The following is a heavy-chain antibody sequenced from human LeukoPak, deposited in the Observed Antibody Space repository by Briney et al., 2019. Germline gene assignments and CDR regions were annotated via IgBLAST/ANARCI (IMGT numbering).Heavy chain of an antibody. CDR1: GGSFSGYY. J-gene: IGHJ6*04. CDR2: INHSGST. D-gene: IGHD5-18*01. Sequence: SETLSLTRAVYGGSFSGYYWSWIRQPPGKGLEWIGEINHSGSTNYNPSLKSRVTISVDTSKNQFSLKLSSVTAADTAVYYCAREGYSLWGKGTTVTVSS. V-gene: IGHV4-34*01. CDR3: AREGYSL.